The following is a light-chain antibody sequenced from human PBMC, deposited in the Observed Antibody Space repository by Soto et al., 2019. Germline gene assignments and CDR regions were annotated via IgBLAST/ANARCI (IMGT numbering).Light chain of an antibody. CDR3: QQYGSSPIT. J-gene: IGKJ5*01. V-gene: IGKV3-20*01. Sequence: EIVLTQSPGTLSLSPGEGATLSCRASQRVGSNYLSWYQQKPGQSPRLLNQDASSRATNIPDRFSGSGSGTDITLTISRLEPEDFAVYFCQQYGSSPITFGQGTRLEIK. CDR1: QRVGSNY. CDR2: DAS.